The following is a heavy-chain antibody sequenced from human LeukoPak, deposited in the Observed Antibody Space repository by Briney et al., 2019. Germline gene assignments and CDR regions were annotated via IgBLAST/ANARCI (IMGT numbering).Heavy chain of an antibody. D-gene: IGHD6-13*01. Sequence: GGSLRLSCAASGFTFSSYEMNWGRQAPGKGLEWVSYISSSGTTTYYADSVKGRFTISIDNAKNSLYLQTHSMRAEDTAVYYCAIGLFEEQQPYWGQGTLVTVSS. CDR1: GFTFSSYE. J-gene: IGHJ4*02. CDR3: AIGLFEEQQPY. CDR2: ISSSGTTT. V-gene: IGHV3-48*03.